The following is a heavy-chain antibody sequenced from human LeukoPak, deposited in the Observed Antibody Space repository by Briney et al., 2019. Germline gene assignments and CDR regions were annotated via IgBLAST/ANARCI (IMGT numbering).Heavy chain of an antibody. D-gene: IGHD5-18*01. CDR3: ARGRIQLWSGNYYYGMDV. V-gene: IGHV4-34*01. Sequence: SETLSLTCAVYGGSFSGYYWSWIRQPPGKGLEWIGEINHSGSTNYNPSLKSRVTISVDTSKNQSSLKLSSVTAADTAVYYCARGRIQLWSGNYYYGMDVWGKGTTVTVSS. J-gene: IGHJ6*04. CDR1: GGSFSGYY. CDR2: INHSGST.